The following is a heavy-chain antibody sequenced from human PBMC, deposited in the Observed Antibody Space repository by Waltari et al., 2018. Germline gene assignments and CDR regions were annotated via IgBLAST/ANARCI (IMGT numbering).Heavy chain of an antibody. Sequence: QVQLVESGGGVVQPGRSLRLSCAASGFTFSSYGMHWVRQAPGKGLEWVAVIWYYGSNKYYADSGKGRFTISRDNSKNTLYLQMNSLRAEDTAMYYCAKLAVAGTAGYWGQGTLVTVSS. CDR3: AKLAVAGTAGY. D-gene: IGHD6-19*01. V-gene: IGHV3-30*18. J-gene: IGHJ4*02. CDR2: IWYYGSNK. CDR1: GFTFSSYG.